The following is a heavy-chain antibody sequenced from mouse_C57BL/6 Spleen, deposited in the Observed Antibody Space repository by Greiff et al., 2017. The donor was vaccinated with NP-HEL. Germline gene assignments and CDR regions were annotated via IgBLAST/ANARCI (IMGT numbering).Heavy chain of an antibody. CDR2: FDPENDDT. V-gene: IGHV1-47*01. CDR3: ATYYYDSSHY. J-gene: IGHJ4*01. Sequence: VQLQQSGAELVKPGASVKLSCTASGFNINTYPMHWMKQNPEQSLEWIGNFDPENDDTKYAAKFKGKATLTVEKSSSTVYLQLSRLTSDDSAVYYCATYYYDSSHYWGQGTSLTVSS. CDR1: GFNINTYP. D-gene: IGHD1-1*01.